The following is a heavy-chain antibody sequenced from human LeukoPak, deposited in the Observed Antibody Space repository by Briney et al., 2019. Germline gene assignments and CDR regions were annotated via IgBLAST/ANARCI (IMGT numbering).Heavy chain of an antibody. J-gene: IGHJ4*02. CDR1: WLTLSSYE. Sequence: RGSPRLSRAASWLTLSSYEVNWVRQAPGKGLELVSYISSSGSTIYYADSVKGRFTISRDNAKNSLYLQMNSLRAEDTAVYYCASPPRVGCSGGSCYDYWGQGTMVTVSS. CDR2: ISSSGSTI. CDR3: ASPPRVGCSGGSCYDY. D-gene: IGHD2-15*01. V-gene: IGHV3-48*03.